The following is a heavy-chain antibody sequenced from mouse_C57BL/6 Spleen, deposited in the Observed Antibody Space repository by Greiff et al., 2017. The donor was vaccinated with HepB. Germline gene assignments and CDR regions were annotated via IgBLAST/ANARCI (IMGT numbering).Heavy chain of an antibody. CDR1: GYAFSSYW. CDR3: ARAPMTTVVAGAMDY. CDR2: IYPGDGDT. V-gene: IGHV1-80*01. Sequence: VQLQQSGAELVKPGASVKISCKASGYAFSSYWMNWVKQRPGKGLEWIGQIYPGDGDTNYNGKFKGKATLTADKSSSTAYMQLSSLTAEDSAVYFCARAPMTTVVAGAMDYWGQGTSVTVSS. J-gene: IGHJ4*01. D-gene: IGHD1-1*01.